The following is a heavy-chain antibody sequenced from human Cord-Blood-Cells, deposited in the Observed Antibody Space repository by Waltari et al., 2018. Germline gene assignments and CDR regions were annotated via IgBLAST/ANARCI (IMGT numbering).Heavy chain of an antibody. D-gene: IGHD2-2*01. CDR1: GGTFSSYA. CDR2: RMTGFGRG. V-gene: IGHV1-69*12. Sequence: QVQLVQSGAEVKKPGSSVKVSCKASGGTFSSYAISWVRQAPGQGLEWVGGRMTGFGRGNYAQKFQGSVTISADESTSTAYMELSSLRSEDTAVYYCARGWSSSYDAVDIWGQGTMVTVSS. CDR3: ARGWSSSYDAVDI. J-gene: IGHJ3*02.